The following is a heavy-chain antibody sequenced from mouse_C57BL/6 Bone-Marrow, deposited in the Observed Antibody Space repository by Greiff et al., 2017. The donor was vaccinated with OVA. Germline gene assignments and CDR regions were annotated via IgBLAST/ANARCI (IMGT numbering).Heavy chain of an antibody. V-gene: IGHV1-76*01. D-gene: IGHD1-1*01. Sequence: VQLQQSGAELVRPGASVKLSCKASGYTFTDYYINWVKQRPGQGLEWIARIYPGSGNTYYNEKFKGQATLTADNSSSTAYMQLSSLSSEDSAVYVCARSIASYGSSDDYYAMDYWGQGTSVTVSS. J-gene: IGHJ4*01. CDR1: GYTFTDYY. CDR3: ARSIASYGSSDDYYAMDY. CDR2: IYPGSGNT.